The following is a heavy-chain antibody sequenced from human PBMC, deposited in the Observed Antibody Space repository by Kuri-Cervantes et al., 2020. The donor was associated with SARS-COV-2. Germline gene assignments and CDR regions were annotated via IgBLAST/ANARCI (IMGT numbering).Heavy chain of an antibody. Sequence: GESLKISCAASGFTFSSYSMNWVRQAPGKGLEWVSSISSSSSYISHADSMKGRFTISRDNAKNSLYLQMNSLRAEDTAVYYCARDYGSGPSGAYYYYGMDVWGQGTTVTV. CDR1: GFTFSSYS. D-gene: IGHD3-10*01. V-gene: IGHV3-21*01. CDR3: ARDYGSGPSGAYYYYGMDV. CDR2: ISSSSSYI. J-gene: IGHJ6*02.